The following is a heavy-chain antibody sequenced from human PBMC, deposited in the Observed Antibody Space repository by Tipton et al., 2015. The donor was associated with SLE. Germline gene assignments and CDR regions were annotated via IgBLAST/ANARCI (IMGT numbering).Heavy chain of an antibody. CDR3: ARRLYGSGRFDY. J-gene: IGHJ4*02. V-gene: IGHV4-4*07. CDR1: GGSISSHY. CDR2: IYTSGST. Sequence: TLSLTCTVSGGSISSHYWSWIRQPPGKGLEWIGRIYTSGSTNYNPSLKSRVTMSVDTSKNQFSLKLSSVTAADTAVYYCARRLYGSGRFDYWGQGTLVTVSS. D-gene: IGHD3-10*01.